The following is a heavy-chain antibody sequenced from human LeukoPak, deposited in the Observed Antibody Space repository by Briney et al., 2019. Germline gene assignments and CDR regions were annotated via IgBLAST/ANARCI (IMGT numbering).Heavy chain of an antibody. J-gene: IGHJ6*02. V-gene: IGHV4-31*03. D-gene: IGHD5-18*01. Sequence: SETLSLTCTVSGGSISSGGYYWSWIRQYPGKGLEWIGYIYYSGTTYYNPSLKSRVTMSVDTSKNQFSLKLISVTAADTAVYYCARERGAGGYSYGYYYYGMDVWGQGTTVTVSS. CDR1: GGSISSGGYY. CDR3: ARERGAGGYSYGYYYYGMDV. CDR2: IYYSGTT.